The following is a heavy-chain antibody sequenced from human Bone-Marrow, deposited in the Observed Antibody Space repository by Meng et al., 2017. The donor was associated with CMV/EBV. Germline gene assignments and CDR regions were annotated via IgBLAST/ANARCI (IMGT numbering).Heavy chain of an antibody. D-gene: IGHD5-24*01. CDR2: IYYSGST. CDR3: AGGDGYNYGY. Sequence: GSLRLSCAASGFTFSSHNMNWVRQAPGKGLEWIGYIYYSGSTNYNPSLKSRVTISVDTSKNQFSLKLSSVTAADTAVYYCAGGDGYNYGYWGQGTPVTVSS. V-gene: IGHV4-59*11. J-gene: IGHJ4*02. CDR1: GFTFSSHN.